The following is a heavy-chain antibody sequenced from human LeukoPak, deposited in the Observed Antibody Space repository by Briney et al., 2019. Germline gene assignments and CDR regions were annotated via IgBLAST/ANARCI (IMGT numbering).Heavy chain of an antibody. CDR1: GFTFSSYA. CDR2: ISYDGSNK. V-gene: IGHV3-30*04. J-gene: IGHJ4*02. CDR3: ARDHCNSTSCYVFDY. Sequence: GGSLRLSCAASGFTFSSYAMHWVRQAPGKGLEWVAVISYDGSNKYYADSVKGRFTISRDNSKNTLYLQMNSLRAEGTAVYYCARDHCNSTSCYVFDYWSQGTLVTVSS. D-gene: IGHD2-2*01.